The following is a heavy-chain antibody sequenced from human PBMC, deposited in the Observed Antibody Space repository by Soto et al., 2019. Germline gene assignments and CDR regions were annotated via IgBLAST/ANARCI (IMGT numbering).Heavy chain of an antibody. V-gene: IGHV4-59*01. Sequence: SETLSLTCTVSGGSISSYYLSWIRQPPGKGLEWIGYIYYSGSTNYNPSLKSRVTISVDTSKNQFSLKLSSVTAADTAVYYCARYVIVRGWFDPWGQGTLVTVYS. J-gene: IGHJ5*02. CDR1: GGSISSYY. CDR2: IYYSGST. D-gene: IGHD2-21*01. CDR3: ARYVIVRGWFDP.